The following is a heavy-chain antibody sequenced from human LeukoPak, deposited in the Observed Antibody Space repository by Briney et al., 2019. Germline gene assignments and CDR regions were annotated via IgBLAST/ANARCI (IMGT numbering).Heavy chain of an antibody. V-gene: IGHV3-7*03. D-gene: IGHD3-16*01. CDR1: GFTFSSYW. Sequence: GGSLRLSCAASGFTFSSYWMNWARQAPGKGLEWVASINDNGNVNYYVDSVKGRFTISRDNAKNSLYLHMSNLRAEDTAVYFCARGVGLDVWGQGATVTVSS. CDR3: ARGVGLDV. CDR2: INDNGNVN. J-gene: IGHJ6*02.